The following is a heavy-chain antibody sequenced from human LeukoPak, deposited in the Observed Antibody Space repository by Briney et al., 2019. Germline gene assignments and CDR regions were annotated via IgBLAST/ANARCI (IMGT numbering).Heavy chain of an antibody. D-gene: IGHD1-14*01. CDR1: GGSISSYY. CDR3: ARVERTGVDY. Sequence: SETLSLTCTVSGGSISSYYWGWIRQPPGKGLEWIGYIYYTGSTNYNPSLKSRVTISVDTSKNQFSLKLSSVTAADTAVYYCARVERTGVDYWGQGTLVTVSS. CDR2: IYYTGST. V-gene: IGHV4-59*01. J-gene: IGHJ4*02.